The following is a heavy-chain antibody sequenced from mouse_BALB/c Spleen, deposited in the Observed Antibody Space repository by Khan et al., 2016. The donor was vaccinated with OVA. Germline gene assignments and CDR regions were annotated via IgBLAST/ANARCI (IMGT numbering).Heavy chain of an antibody. CDR3: TRGGYSSFAY. CDR2: IYPGNNDT. CDR1: GYNFTSYL. V-gene: IGHV1-5*01. D-gene: IGHD2-12*01. Sequence: IQLVQSGTVLARPGASVKMSCKASGYNFTSYLIHWVKQRPGQGLEWIGDIYPGNNDTTYNQKFKDKAKLTATTSASTAYMELSSLTNEDSAVYYCTRGGYSSFAYWGQGTLVTVSA. J-gene: IGHJ3*01.